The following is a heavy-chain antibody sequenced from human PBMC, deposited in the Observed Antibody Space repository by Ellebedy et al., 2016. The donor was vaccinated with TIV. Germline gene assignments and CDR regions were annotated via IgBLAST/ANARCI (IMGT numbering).Heavy chain of an antibody. D-gene: IGHD6-19*01. Sequence: GESLKISCAASGFTFSSYGMHWVRQAPGKGLECVAFIRYDGSNKYYADSVKGRFTISRDNSKNTLYLQMNSLRAEDTAVYYCAKEREPAVAADYWGQGTLVTVSS. V-gene: IGHV3-30*02. CDR3: AKEREPAVAADY. CDR2: IRYDGSNK. CDR1: GFTFSSYG. J-gene: IGHJ4*02.